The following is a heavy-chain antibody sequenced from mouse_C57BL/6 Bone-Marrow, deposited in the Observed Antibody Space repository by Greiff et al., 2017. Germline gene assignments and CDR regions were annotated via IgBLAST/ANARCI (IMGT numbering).Heavy chain of an antibody. J-gene: IGHJ3*01. CDR1: GYTFTDYY. V-gene: IGHV1-76*01. Sequence: VMLVESGAELVRPGASVKLSCKASGYTFTDYYINWVKQRPGQGLEWIARIYPGSGNTYYNEKFKGKATLTAEKSSSTAYMQLSSLTSEDSAVYFCARTLYYYGSSSWFAYWGQGTLVTVSA. D-gene: IGHD1-1*01. CDR2: IYPGSGNT. CDR3: ARTLYYYGSSSWFAY.